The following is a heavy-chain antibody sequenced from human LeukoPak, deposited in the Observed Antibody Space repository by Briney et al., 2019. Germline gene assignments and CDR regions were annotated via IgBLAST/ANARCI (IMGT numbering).Heavy chain of an antibody. CDR1: GGSISSYY. CDR3: ARVRYSSSSYFDY. V-gene: IGHV4-59*01. J-gene: IGHJ4*02. CDR2: IYYSGST. D-gene: IGHD6-6*01. Sequence: SETLSLTCTVSGGSISSYYWSWIRQPPGKGLEWIGYIYYSGSTNYNPSLKSRVTISFDTSKSQFSLRLSSVTAADTAVYYCARVRYSSSSYFDYWGQGTLVTVSS.